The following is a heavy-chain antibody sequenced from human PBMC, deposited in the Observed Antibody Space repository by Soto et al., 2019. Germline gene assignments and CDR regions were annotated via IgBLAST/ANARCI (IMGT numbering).Heavy chain of an antibody. J-gene: IGHJ6*02. Sequence: GGSLRLSCLASGFTFSDYAMTWVRHVPGRGLEWVASLGGAGGSTYYADSVRGRFTISRDKSQNTLFLQMKRLTVDDTAIYYCAAPXDEYGSGVSWLTYGMDIWGQGTTVTVSS. CDR3: AAPXDEYGSGVSWLTYGMDI. D-gene: IGHD3-10*01. CDR1: GFTFSDYA. V-gene: IGHV3-23*01. CDR2: LGGAGGST.